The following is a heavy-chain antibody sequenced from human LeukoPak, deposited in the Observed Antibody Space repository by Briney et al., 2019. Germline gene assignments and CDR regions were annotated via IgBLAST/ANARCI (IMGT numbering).Heavy chain of an antibody. J-gene: IGHJ4*02. D-gene: IGHD6-13*01. Sequence: ASVKVSCKASGITFTNYAISWVRQAPGQGLEWMGWINPNSGGTNYAQKFQGRVTMTRDTSISTAYMELSRLRSDDAAVYYCARGLAAAGLFDYWGQGTLVTVSS. CDR2: INPNSGGT. V-gene: IGHV1-2*02. CDR1: GITFTNYA. CDR3: ARGLAAAGLFDY.